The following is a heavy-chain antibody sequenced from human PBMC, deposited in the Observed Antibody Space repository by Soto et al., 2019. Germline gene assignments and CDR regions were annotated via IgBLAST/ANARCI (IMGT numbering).Heavy chain of an antibody. V-gene: IGHV4-59*08. CDR2: IYYTGST. CDR3: ARPRVTIFGADYYYYMDV. J-gene: IGHJ6*03. Sequence: SETLSLTCTVSGGSIYNHYCSWVRQPPGKGLEWIGYIYYTGSTNYNPSLKSRVTISGDTSKNQLSLKLSSVTAADTAVYYCARPRVTIFGADYYYYMDVWGKGTTVTVS. CDR1: GGSIYNHY. D-gene: IGHD3-3*01.